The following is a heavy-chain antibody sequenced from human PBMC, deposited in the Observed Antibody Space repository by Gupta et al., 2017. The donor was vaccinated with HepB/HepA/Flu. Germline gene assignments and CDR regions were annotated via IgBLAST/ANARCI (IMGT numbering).Heavy chain of an antibody. D-gene: IGHD6-19*01. CDR2: INHLGSI. J-gene: IGHJ4*02. CDR1: GGSLSGFY. CDR3: GNYRSGPGSY. V-gene: IGHV4-34*01. Sequence: QVQLRQWGAGLLKPSETLSLTCAVYGGSLSGFYWSWVRQLPGKGLEWIGEINHLGSINYNPSLESRVTISMDTSKNQFSLKVTSVTAADTAVYYCGNYRSGPGSYWGQGALVTVSS.